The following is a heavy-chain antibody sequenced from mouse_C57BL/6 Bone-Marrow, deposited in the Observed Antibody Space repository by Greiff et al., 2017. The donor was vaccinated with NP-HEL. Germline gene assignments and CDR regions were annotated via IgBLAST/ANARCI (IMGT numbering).Heavy chain of an antibody. CDR3: ARQGYYGSSYVGFAY. D-gene: IGHD1-1*01. J-gene: IGHJ3*01. V-gene: IGHV5-6*01. CDR1: GFTFSSYG. CDR2: ISSGGSYT. Sequence: EVKLMESGGDLVKPGGSLKLSCAASGFTFSSYGMSWVRQTPDKRLEWVATISSGGSYTYYPDSVKGRFTISRDNAKNTLYLQMSSLKSEDTAMYYCARQGYYGSSYVGFAYWGQGTLVTVSA.